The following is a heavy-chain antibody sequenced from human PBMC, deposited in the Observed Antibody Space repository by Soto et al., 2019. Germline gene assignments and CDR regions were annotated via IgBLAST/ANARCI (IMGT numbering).Heavy chain of an antibody. CDR3: ARWDSSSWCIDY. J-gene: IGHJ4*02. Sequence: QVQLVESGGGVVQPGRSLRLSCAASGFTFRSYAMHWVRQAPGKGLEWVAVISYDGSNKYYADSVKGRFTISRDNSKNTLYLQMNSLRAEDTAVYYCARWDSSSWCIDYWGQGTLVTVSS. CDR1: GFTFRSYA. CDR2: ISYDGSNK. D-gene: IGHD6-13*01. V-gene: IGHV3-30-3*01.